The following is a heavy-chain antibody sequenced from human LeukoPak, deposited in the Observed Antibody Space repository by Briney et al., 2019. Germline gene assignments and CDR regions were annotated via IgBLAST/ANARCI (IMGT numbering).Heavy chain of an antibody. CDR2: INPNSGGT. Sequence: ASVKVSCKASGYTFTGYYIHWVRQAPGQGLEWMGWINPNSGGTNYAQKFQGRVTMTRDTSISTAYMELSRLRSDDTAVYYCARVGATGTTSPFDYWGQGTTVTVSS. CDR1: GYTFTGYY. D-gene: IGHD1-1*01. CDR3: ARVGATGTTSPFDY. J-gene: IGHJ4*03. V-gene: IGHV1-2*02.